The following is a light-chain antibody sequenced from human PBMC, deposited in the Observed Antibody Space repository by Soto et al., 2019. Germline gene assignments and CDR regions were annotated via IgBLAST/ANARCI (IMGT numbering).Light chain of an antibody. J-gene: IGKJ1*01. CDR3: HQYNGWPRT. CDR2: GTS. V-gene: IGKV3-15*01. CDR1: QNISRS. Sequence: IVMTQSPVTLSVSPLEIATLSCRASQNISRSLAWYQQKPGQGPSLLIYGTSTRAGGVPARFSGGGSGTEFTLTITSLQSQDFAVYYCHQYNGWPRTFGQGSMVDIK.